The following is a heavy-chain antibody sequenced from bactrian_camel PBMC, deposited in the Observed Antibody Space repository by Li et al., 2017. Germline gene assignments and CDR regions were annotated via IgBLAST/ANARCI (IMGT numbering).Heavy chain of an antibody. CDR2: VDTYGNT. CDR1: IFRYSIHC. J-gene: IGHJ4*01. V-gene: IGHV3S53*01. CDR3: AAGKHLLVCVWDY. Sequence: HVQLVESGGGSVQAGGALRLSCAASIFRYSIHCMAWFRQAPGKEREAVATVDTYGNTDYADSVKGRFIISHDNAKNTLYLQMNSLQSEDTAIYTCAAGKHLLVCVWDYWGQGTQVTVS. D-gene: IGHD2*01.